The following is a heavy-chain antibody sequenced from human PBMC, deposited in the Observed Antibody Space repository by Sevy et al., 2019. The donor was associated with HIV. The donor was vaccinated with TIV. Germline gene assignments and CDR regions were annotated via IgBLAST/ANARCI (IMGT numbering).Heavy chain of an antibody. V-gene: IGHV1-69*13. D-gene: IGHD2-2*01. CDR3: ARVSILGYCSSTSCPANYYYYGMDV. J-gene: IGHJ6*02. Sequence: ASVKVSCKASGGTFSSYAISWVRQATGQGLEWMGGIIPIFGTANYAQKFQGRVTITADESTSTAYMELSSLRSEDTAVYYCARVSILGYCSSTSCPANYYYYGMDVWGQGTTVTVSS. CDR2: IIPIFGTA. CDR1: GGTFSSYA.